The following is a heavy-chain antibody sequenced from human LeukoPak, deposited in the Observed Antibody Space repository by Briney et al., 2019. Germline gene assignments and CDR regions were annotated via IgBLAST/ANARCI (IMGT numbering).Heavy chain of an antibody. CDR1: GFTFSSYA. Sequence: GGSLRLSCAASGFTFSSYAMSWVRQAPGKGLEWVSTIRGSGGSTYYADSVKGRFTISRDNSKNTLYLQMNSLRAEDTAVYYCAYGVGPHDAFDIWGQGTMVTVSS. J-gene: IGHJ3*02. V-gene: IGHV3-23*01. CDR3: AYGVGPHDAFDI. D-gene: IGHD2-8*01. CDR2: IRGSGGST.